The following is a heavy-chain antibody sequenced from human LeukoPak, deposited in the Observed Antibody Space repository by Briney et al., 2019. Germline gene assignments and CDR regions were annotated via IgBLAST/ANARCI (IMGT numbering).Heavy chain of an antibody. V-gene: IGHV3-30*02. D-gene: IGHD1-26*01. CDR2: IRYDGSNK. CDR3: AKAYSGSYYGMGLDC. Sequence: PGGSLRLSCAASGFTFSSSDMHWVRQAPGKGLEWVAFIRYDGSNKYYADSVKGRFTISRDNSKNTLYLQMNSLRDEDTAVYYCAKAYSGSYYGMGLDCWGQGRLVTVSS. CDR1: GFTFSSSD. J-gene: IGHJ4*02.